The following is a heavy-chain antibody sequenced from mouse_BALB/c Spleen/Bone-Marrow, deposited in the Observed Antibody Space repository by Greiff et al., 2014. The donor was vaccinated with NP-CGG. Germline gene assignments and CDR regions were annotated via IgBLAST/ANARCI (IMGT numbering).Heavy chain of an antibody. V-gene: IGHV1-14*01. J-gene: IGHJ3*01. CDR2: IIPYNDGT. Sequence: EVQLQQSGPELVKPGASVKMSCKASGYTFTSYVMHWVKQKPGQGLEGIGYIIPYNDGTNYNEKFKGKAALTSDKSSSTAYMELSSLTSEDSAVYYCARPYYYGSSGDSWFAYWGHGTLVTVSA. CDR1: GYTFTSYV. D-gene: IGHD1-1*01. CDR3: ARPYYYGSSGDSWFAY.